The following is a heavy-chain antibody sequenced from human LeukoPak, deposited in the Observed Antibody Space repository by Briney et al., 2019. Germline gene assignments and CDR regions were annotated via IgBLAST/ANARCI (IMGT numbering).Heavy chain of an antibody. CDR3: VRVWRGYYFDY. D-gene: IGHD3-10*01. CDR1: GFTFSDHH. Sequence: GGSLRLSCAASGFTFSDHHMDWVRQAPGKGLEWVGRVRNKANSFTTSYAASVKGRFTISRDDSMNSLYLQMNSLKTEDTAVYYCVRVWRGYYFDYWGQGTLVTVSS. V-gene: IGHV3-72*01. J-gene: IGHJ4*02. CDR2: VRNKANSFTT.